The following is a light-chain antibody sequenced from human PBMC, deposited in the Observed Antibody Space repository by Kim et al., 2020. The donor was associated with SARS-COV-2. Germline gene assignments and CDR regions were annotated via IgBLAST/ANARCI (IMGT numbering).Light chain of an antibody. CDR1: QSVISNY. CDR2: GIS. Sequence: EIVLTQSPGTLSLSPGERVTLSCRASQSVISNYFAWYQQKPGQAPRLLVYGISIRATSIPDRFSGSGSGTDFTLTISRLGTEDFAVYYCEQYGCSPRTFGQGTEL. J-gene: IGKJ2*01. CDR3: EQYGCSPRT. V-gene: IGKV3-20*01.